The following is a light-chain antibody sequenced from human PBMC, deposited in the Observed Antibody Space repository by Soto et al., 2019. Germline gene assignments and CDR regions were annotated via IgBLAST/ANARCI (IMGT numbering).Light chain of an antibody. CDR1: QRISRI. J-gene: IGKJ1*01. CDR3: QQSSSSPRT. V-gene: IGKV1-39*01. CDR2: AAS. Sequence: DIQLTQSPASLSSSVGDRVTITCRASQRISRILNWYQQKPGKAPKLLIFAASNLQNGVPSRFSGSGSGTDFTLTINSLQPEDFATYYCQQSSSSPRTFGQGTQVEMK.